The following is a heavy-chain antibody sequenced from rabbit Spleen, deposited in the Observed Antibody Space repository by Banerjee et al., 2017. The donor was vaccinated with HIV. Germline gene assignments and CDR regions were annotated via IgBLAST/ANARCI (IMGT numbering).Heavy chain of an antibody. J-gene: IGHJ6*01. CDR2: IDPIFGTT. D-gene: IGHD1-1*01. V-gene: IGHV1S7*01. Sequence: QLKESGGGLVQPGGSLKLSCKASGFTLNTYWMNWVRQAPGKGLEWIGYIDPIFGTTDYASWVNGRFTISSDNAQNTVDLQLNSLTAADTATYFCARDTSSSFSSYGMDLWGQGTLVTVS. CDR3: ARDTSSSFSSYGMDL. CDR1: GFTLNTYW.